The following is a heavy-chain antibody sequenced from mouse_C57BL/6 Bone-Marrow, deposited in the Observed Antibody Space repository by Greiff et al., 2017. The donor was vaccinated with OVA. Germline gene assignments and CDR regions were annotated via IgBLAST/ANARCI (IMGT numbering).Heavy chain of an antibody. CDR2: LNPNNGGT. D-gene: IGHD1-1*01. V-gene: IGHV1-26*01. J-gene: IGHJ3*01. CDR1: GYTFTDYY. CDR3: GRSRYNYGSGLFAY. Sequence: VQLQQSGPELVKPGASVKISCKASGYTFTDYYMHWVKQSHGQSLEWIGDLNPNNGGTSYNQKFKGKATLTVDTSSSTAYMALRSLTTEDSAVYYCGRSRYNYGSGLFAYWGQGTLVTVSA.